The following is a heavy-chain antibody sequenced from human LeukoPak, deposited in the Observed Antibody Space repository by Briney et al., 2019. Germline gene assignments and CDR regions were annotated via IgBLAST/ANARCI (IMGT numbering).Heavy chain of an antibody. V-gene: IGHV3-7*01. CDR2: IKEDGSQK. CDR1: GFTFSRYW. Sequence: GGSLRLSCAASGFTFSRYWMSWVRQAPGKGLEWVANIKEDGSQKYYVDSVKGRFTISRDNAKNSLYLQMNSLRDEDTAVYYCARIGYSSSSFDYWGQGTLVTVSS. D-gene: IGHD6-6*01. J-gene: IGHJ4*02. CDR3: ARIGYSSSSFDY.